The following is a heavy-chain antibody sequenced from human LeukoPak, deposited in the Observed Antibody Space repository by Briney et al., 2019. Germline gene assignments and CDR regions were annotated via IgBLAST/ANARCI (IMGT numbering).Heavy chain of an antibody. J-gene: IGHJ3*02. CDR1: GYSFTSYW. V-gene: IGHV5-51*01. D-gene: IGHD1-26*01. Sequence: GESLKISCKGSGYSFTSYWIGWVRQMPGKSLEWMGIIYPGDSDTRYSPSFQGQVTISADKSISTAYLQWSSLKASDTAMYYCARESPVGATTGDAFDIWGQGTMVTVSS. CDR2: IYPGDSDT. CDR3: ARESPVGATTGDAFDI.